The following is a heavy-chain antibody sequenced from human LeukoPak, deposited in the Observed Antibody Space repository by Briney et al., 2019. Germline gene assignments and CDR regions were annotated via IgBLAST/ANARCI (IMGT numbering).Heavy chain of an antibody. CDR2: IYYSGST. CDR3: ARIAVAGQFYYYYYYMDV. V-gene: IGHV4-59*11. CDR1: GGSLSSHY. J-gene: IGHJ6*03. D-gene: IGHD6-19*01. Sequence: PSETLSLTCPVSGGSLSSHYWSWIRQPPGKELEWMGDIYYSGSTNYNPSRKSRVTISVDTSKNQFCLKLSPVTAADTAVYYCARIAVAGQFYYYYYYMDVWGKGTTVTVSS.